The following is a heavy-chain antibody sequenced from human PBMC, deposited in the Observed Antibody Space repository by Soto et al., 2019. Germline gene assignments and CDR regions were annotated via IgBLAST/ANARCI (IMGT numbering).Heavy chain of an antibody. CDR1: GGSINSYY. D-gene: IGHD4-4*01. Sequence: SETLSLTCTVSGGSINSYYWSWIRQSPGKELEWIGYIYDTGNTNYNPSLQSRVTISLDKSKNQFSLRLTSVTATDTAVYYCATVVIPGTRHTDFDSRGQGVSVTVSS. CDR3: ATVVIPGTRHTDFDS. J-gene: IGHJ5*01. CDR2: IYDTGNT. V-gene: IGHV4-4*09.